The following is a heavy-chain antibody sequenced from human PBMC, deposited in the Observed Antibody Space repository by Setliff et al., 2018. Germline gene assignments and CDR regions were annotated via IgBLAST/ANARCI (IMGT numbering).Heavy chain of an antibody. D-gene: IGHD3-3*01. CDR1: GDSINSGTYY. Sequence: SETLSLTCSVSGDSINSGTYYWSWFRQSAGKGREWIGRIYTGGSTNYNPSLKSRVTISLDTSKNHFSLTLTSVTAADTAVYYCARGRGLEWLPESWFDPWGQGTLVTVSS. CDR3: ARGRGLEWLPESWFDP. CDR2: IYTGGST. J-gene: IGHJ5*02. V-gene: IGHV4-61*02.